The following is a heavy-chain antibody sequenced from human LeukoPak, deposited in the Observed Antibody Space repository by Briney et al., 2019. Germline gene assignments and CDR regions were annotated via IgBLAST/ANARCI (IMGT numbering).Heavy chain of an antibody. V-gene: IGHV4-4*02. CDR1: GGSISSSNW. Sequence: PSETLSLTCAVSGGSISSSNWWSWVRQPPGKGLEWIGEIYHSGSTNYNPSLKSRVTISVDKSKNQFSLKLSSVTAADTAVYYCARDLLGAHRGGSDLWGQGTLVTVSS. CDR3: ARDLLGAHRGGSDL. D-gene: IGHD1-26*01. J-gene: IGHJ5*02. CDR2: IYHSGST.